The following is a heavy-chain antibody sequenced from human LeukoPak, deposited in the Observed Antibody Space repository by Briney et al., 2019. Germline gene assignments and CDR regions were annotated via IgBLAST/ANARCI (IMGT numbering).Heavy chain of an antibody. CDR1: GYSISSGYY. CDR2: IYHSGST. V-gene: IGHV4-38-2*01. D-gene: IGHD6-13*01. Sequence: SETLSLTCAVSGYSISSGYYWGWIWQPPGKGLEWIGSIYHSGSTYYNPSLKSRVTISVDTSKNQFSLKLSSVTAADTAVYYCARQSVAAAGDFDYWGQGTLVTVS. CDR3: ARQSVAAAGDFDY. J-gene: IGHJ4*02.